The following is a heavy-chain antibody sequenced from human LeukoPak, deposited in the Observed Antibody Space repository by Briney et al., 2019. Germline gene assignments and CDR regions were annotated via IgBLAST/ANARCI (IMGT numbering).Heavy chain of an antibody. V-gene: IGHV3-53*03. Sequence: PGGSLRLSCAASGFTVSNNYMSWVRQRPGKGLEWVSVIYSGGNTYYADSVRGRFTISRDNSQNTLYLQMNSLRVDDTALYFCARAGFYSGWYVVDFWGRGTLVTVSS. D-gene: IGHD6-19*01. J-gene: IGHJ4*01. CDR3: ARAGFYSGWYVVDF. CDR2: IYSGGNT. CDR1: GFTVSNNY.